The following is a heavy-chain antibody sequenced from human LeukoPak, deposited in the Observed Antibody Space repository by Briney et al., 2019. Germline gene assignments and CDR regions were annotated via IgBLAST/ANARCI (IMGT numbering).Heavy chain of an antibody. CDR1: GYSFTGYY. Sequence: ASVKVSCKAPGYSFTGYYMHWMRQAPGQRLEWMGWINPNSGATNYAQKFQGRVTMTRDTSISTAYMELSRLRSDDTAVYYCARDPGAQIYAGTLANDYWGQGTLVTVSS. CDR3: ARDPGAQIYAGTLANDY. J-gene: IGHJ4*02. D-gene: IGHD6-13*01. CDR2: INPNSGAT. V-gene: IGHV1-2*02.